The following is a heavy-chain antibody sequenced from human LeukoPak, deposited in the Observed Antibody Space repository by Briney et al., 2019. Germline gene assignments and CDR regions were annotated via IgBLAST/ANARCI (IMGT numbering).Heavy chain of an antibody. J-gene: IGHJ4*02. D-gene: IGHD3-10*01. Sequence: PSETLSLTCAVYGGSFSGYYWSWIRQPPGKGLEWIGEINHSGSTNYNPSLKSRVTISVDTSKNQFSLKLSSVTAADTAVYYCARESMVRKVGYWGQGTLVTVSS. CDR3: ARESMVRKVGY. CDR2: INHSGST. V-gene: IGHV4-34*01. CDR1: GGSFSGYY.